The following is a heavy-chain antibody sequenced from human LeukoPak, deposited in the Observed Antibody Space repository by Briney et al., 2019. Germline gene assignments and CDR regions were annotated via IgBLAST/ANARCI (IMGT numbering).Heavy chain of an antibody. Sequence: GGSLRLSCAASGFTFSSYGMHWVRQAPGKGLEWVAFIRYDGSNKYYADSVKGRFTISRVNSKNTLYLQMNSLRAEDTAVYYCATPYCGGDCYLDWFDPWGQGTLVSVSS. D-gene: IGHD2-21*01. CDR1: GFTFSSYG. V-gene: IGHV3-30*02. CDR3: ATPYCGGDCYLDWFDP. CDR2: IRYDGSNK. J-gene: IGHJ5*02.